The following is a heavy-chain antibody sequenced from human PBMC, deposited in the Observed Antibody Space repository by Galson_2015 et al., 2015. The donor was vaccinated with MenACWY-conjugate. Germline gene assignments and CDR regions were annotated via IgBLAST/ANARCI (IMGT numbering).Heavy chain of an antibody. V-gene: IGHV1-18*01. CDR1: GYTFSNNG. D-gene: IGHD1-1*01. CDR2: NAPYNGNT. Sequence: SVKVSCKASGYTFSNNGISWVRQAPGHGLEWIGWNAPYNGNTNYSQKLQGRLTMTTDTSTSTAYMELRSLRSDDTAVYYCARRYYDYYYGMDVWGQGTTVTVSS. CDR3: ARRYYDYYYGMDV. J-gene: IGHJ6*02.